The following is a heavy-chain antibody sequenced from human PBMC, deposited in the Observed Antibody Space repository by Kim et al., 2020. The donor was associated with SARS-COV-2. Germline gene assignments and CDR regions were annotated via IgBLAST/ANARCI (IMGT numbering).Heavy chain of an antibody. D-gene: IGHD1-1*01. CDR2: IIPIFGTA. CDR3: ALSYNYYYYGMDV. CDR1: GGTFSSYA. Sequence: SVKVSCKASGGTFSSYAISWVRQAPGQGLEWMGGIIPIFGTANYAQKFQGRVTITADESTSTAYMELSSLRSEDTAVYYCALSYNYYYYGMDVWGQGTTVTVSS. V-gene: IGHV1-69*13. J-gene: IGHJ6*02.